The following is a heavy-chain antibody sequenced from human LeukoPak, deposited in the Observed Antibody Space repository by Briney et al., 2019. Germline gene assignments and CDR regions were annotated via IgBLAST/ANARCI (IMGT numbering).Heavy chain of an antibody. D-gene: IGHD6-13*01. CDR1: GYSFTSYW. V-gene: IGHV5-51*01. CDR2: IYPGDSDT. CDR3: ARHHSSSWYEHYYYYMDV. J-gene: IGHJ6*03. Sequence: GESLKISCKGSGYSFTSYWIGWVRQMPGKGLEWMGIIYPGDSDTRYSPSFLGQVTISADKSISTAYLQWSSLKASDTAMYYCARHHSSSWYEHYYYYMDVWGKGTTVTVSS.